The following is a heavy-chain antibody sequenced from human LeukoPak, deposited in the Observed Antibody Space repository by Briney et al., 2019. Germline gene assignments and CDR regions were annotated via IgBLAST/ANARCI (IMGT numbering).Heavy chain of an antibody. CDR3: ARGAFYSSDWYHY. J-gene: IGHJ4*02. D-gene: IGHD6-19*01. CDR1: GGSLSSYY. Sequence: PSETLSLTCTVSGGSLSSYYWSWIRQPPGKGREWIGYIHYSGSTNNNPSLKSRVTISVDTSKNKFSLKLNSVTATDTAVYYCARGAFYSSDWYHYWGQGALVTVSS. V-gene: IGHV4-59*01. CDR2: IHYSGST.